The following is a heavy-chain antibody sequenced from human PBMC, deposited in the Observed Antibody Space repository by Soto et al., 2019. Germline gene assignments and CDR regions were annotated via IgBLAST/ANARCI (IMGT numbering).Heavy chain of an antibody. CDR2: IYSGGDT. V-gene: IGHV3-53*04. CDR3: ARKTDSIPSGGDV. J-gene: IGHJ6*04. CDR1: GFAVRHNY. D-gene: IGHD3-10*01. Sequence: EVQLVESGGGLVQPGGSLRLSCTASGFAVRHNYMTWVRQAPGKGLEWVSLIYSGGDTAYADSVKGRFTIFRHTSQNTLYLQMNSLRAEDTAVYYCARKTDSIPSGGDVWGKGTAVTVSS.